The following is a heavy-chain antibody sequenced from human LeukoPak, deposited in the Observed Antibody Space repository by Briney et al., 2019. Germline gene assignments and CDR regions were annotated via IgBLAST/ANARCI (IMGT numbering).Heavy chain of an antibody. V-gene: IGHV4-4*07. CDR1: GGSISSYY. CDR3: ARGLWFGDENPPYFDY. CDR2: IYTSGST. D-gene: IGHD3-10*01. Sequence: PSETLSLTCTVSGGSISSYYWSWIRQPAGKGLEWIGRIYTSGSTNYNPSLKSRVTMSVDTSKNQFSLKLSSVTAADTAVYYCARGLWFGDENPPYFDYWGQGILVTVSS. J-gene: IGHJ4*02.